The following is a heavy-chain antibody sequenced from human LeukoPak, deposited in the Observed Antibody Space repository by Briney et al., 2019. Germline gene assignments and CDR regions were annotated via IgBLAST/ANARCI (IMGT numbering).Heavy chain of an antibody. J-gene: IGHJ4*02. CDR3: TTDRGGPCAY. D-gene: IGHD3-10*01. CDR1: GFSFNYAW. V-gene: IGHV3-15*01. CDR2: IKSKTDGGTT. Sequence: GGSLRLSCAASGFSFNYAWMSWVRQAPGKGLEWVGLIKSKTDGGTTDYAAPVKGRFTISRDDSKNTLSLQMTSQKTEDTAVYYYTTDRGGPCAYWGQGTLVTVSS.